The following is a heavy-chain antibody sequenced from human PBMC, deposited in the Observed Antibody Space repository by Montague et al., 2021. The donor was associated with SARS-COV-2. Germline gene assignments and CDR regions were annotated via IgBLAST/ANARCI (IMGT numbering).Heavy chain of an antibody. V-gene: IGHV4-39*01. Sequence: SETLSLTCTVSGGSISSRSYYWGWIRQPPGKGLEWIGSIYYSGSTYYNPSPKSRVTISVDTSKNQLSPKLSSVTAADTAVYYCARLRGDYGGTYDTFDIWGQGTMVTVSS. CDR2: IYYSGST. CDR3: ARLRGDYGGTYDTFDI. CDR1: GGSISSRSYY. J-gene: IGHJ3*02. D-gene: IGHD4-23*01.